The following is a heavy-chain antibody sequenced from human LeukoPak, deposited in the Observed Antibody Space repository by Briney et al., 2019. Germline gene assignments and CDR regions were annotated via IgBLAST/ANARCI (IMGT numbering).Heavy chain of an antibody. CDR1: GYTFTGYY. CDR2: INPNSGGT. D-gene: IGHD2-2*01. J-gene: IGHJ4*02. CDR3: ARDRWRFCSSTSCYGDDY. V-gene: IGHV1-2*02. Sequence: ASVKVSCKASGYTFTGYYMHWVRQAPGQGLEWMGWINPNSGGTNCAQKFQGRVTMTRDTSISTAYMELSRLRSDDTAVYYCARDRWRFCSSTSCYGDDYWGRGTLVTVSS.